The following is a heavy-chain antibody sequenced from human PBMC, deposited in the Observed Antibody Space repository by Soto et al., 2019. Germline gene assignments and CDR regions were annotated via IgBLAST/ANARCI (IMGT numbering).Heavy chain of an antibody. CDR2: ISASGGTT. CDR1: GFTFSSYA. CDR3: AKHEKAGYISSWFNY. D-gene: IGHD6-13*01. Sequence: GGSLRLSCAASGFTFSSYAMSWVRQAPGKGLEWVSGISASGGTTFYADSVKGRLTISRDNSKNTVFLQMNSLRAEDTAVYYCAKHEKAGYISSWFNYWGQGTLVTVSS. V-gene: IGHV3-23*01. J-gene: IGHJ4*02.